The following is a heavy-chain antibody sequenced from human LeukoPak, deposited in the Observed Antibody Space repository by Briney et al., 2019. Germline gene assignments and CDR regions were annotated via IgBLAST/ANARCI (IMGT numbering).Heavy chain of an antibody. CDR2: IYHSGST. CDR3: AREGFRVDPDY. V-gene: IGHV4-38-2*02. J-gene: IGHJ4*02. Sequence: SETLSLTCAVSGCSISSGYYWGWIRQPPGKGLEWIGSIYHSGSTYYNPSLKSRVTISVDTSKNQFSLKLSSVTAADTAVYYCAREGFRVDPDYWGQGTLVTVSS. CDR1: GCSISSGYY.